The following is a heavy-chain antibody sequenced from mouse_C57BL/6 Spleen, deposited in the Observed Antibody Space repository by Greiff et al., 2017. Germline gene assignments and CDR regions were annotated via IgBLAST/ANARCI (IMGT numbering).Heavy chain of an antibody. CDR1: GYAFSSSW. J-gene: IGHJ4*01. CDR2: IYPGDGDT. V-gene: IGHV1-82*01. CDR3: ARGTTVVATNYYAMDY. Sequence: QVQLQQSGPELVKPGASVKISCKASGYAFSSSWMNWVKQRPGKGLEWIGRIYPGDGDTNYNGKFKGKATLTADKSSSTAYMQLSSLTSEDSAVYFCARGTTVVATNYYAMDYWGQGTSVTVSS. D-gene: IGHD1-1*01.